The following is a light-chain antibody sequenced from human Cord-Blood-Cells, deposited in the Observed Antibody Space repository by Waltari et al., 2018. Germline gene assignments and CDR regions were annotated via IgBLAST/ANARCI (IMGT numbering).Light chain of an antibody. J-gene: IGKJ4*01. CDR2: GAS. V-gene: IGKV3-20*01. CDR1: QSVSSSY. CDR3: QQYGSSPLT. Sequence: EMVLTQSPGTLSLSQGEIATLSCRASQSVSSSYLAWYQQKPGQAPRLLIYGASSRATGIPDRFSGSGSGTDFTLTISRLEPEDFAVYYCQQYGSSPLTFGGGTKVEIK.